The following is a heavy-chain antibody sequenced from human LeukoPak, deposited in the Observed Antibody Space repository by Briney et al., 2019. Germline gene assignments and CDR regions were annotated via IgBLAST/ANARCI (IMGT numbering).Heavy chain of an antibody. D-gene: IGHD1-14*01. CDR3: AKDRPEGDYFDY. J-gene: IGHJ4*02. Sequence: GGSLRLSCAASGFTFSSYAMSCVRQAPGKGLEWVSAISGSGGSTYYADSVKRRFTISRDNSKNTLYQQMNSLRAEDTAVYYCAKDRPEGDYFDYWGQGTLVTVSS. V-gene: IGHV3-23*01. CDR1: GFTFSSYA. CDR2: ISGSGGST.